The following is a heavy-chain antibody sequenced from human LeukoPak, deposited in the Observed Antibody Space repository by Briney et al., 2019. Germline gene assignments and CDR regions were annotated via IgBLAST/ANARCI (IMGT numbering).Heavy chain of an antibody. CDR2: IGAGGSST. J-gene: IGHJ5*02. V-gene: IGHV3-23*01. Sequence: PGGSLRLSCAASGFTFSTYGMTWVRQTPGKGLEWVSIIGAGGSSTYYADSVKGRFTISRDNSKNTLYLQMNSLRAEDTAIYYCAKGGYTSPFDPWGQGTLVTVSS. CDR1: GFTFSTYG. D-gene: IGHD6-13*01. CDR3: AKGGYTSPFDP.